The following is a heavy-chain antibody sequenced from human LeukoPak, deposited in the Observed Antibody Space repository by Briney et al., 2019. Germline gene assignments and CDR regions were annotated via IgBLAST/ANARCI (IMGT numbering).Heavy chain of an antibody. Sequence: GGSLRLSCAASGFTFSSYSMNWVRQAPGKGLEWVSSISSSSSYIYYADSVKGRFTISRDNAKNSLYLQMNSLRAEDTAVYYCARANDYGGSGDAFDIWGQGTMVTVSS. CDR1: GFTFSSYS. CDR2: ISSSSSYI. D-gene: IGHD4-23*01. V-gene: IGHV3-21*01. J-gene: IGHJ3*02. CDR3: ARANDYGGSGDAFDI.